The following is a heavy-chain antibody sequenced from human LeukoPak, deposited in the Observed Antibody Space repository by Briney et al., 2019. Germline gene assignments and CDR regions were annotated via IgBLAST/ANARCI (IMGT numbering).Heavy chain of an antibody. D-gene: IGHD3-9*01. CDR2: ISGSGGST. CDR3: AKGALRFFDWLFGAFDI. CDR1: GFTFSSYA. V-gene: IGHV3-23*01. J-gene: IGHJ3*02. Sequence: EGSLRLSCAASGFTFSSYAMSWVRQAPGKGLEWVSAISGSGGSTYYADSVKGRFTISRDNSKNTLYLQINSLRAEDTAIYYCAKGALRFFDWLFGAFDIWGQGTMVTVSS.